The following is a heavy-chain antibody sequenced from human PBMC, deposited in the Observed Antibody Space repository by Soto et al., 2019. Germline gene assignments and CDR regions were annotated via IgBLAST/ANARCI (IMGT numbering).Heavy chain of an antibody. CDR3: ARKSVSQSVDTAMVTPYYFDY. CDR1: VGTFSSYA. J-gene: IGHJ4*02. V-gene: IGHV1-69*13. Sequence: GASVKVSCTASVGTFSSYAISWVRQAPGQGLEWMGGIIPIFGTANYAQKFQGRVTITADESTSTAYMELSSLRSEDTAVYYCARKSVSQSVDTAMVTPYYFDYWGQGTLVTVSS. D-gene: IGHD5-18*01. CDR2: IIPIFGTA.